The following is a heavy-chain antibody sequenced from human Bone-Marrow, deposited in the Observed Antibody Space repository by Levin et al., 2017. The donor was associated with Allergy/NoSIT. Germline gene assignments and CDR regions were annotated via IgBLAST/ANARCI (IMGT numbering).Heavy chain of an antibody. CDR2: ISYDGSNK. D-gene: IGHD1-20*01. CDR1: GFTFSSYA. J-gene: IGHJ3*02. Sequence: GGSLRLSCAASGFTFSSYAMHWVRQAPGKGLEWVAVISYDGSNKYYADSVKGRFTISRDNSKNTLYLQMNSLRAEDTAVYYCARSATHNNYNWNEVGLEENDAFDIWGQGTMVTVSS. V-gene: IGHV3-30-3*01. CDR3: ARSATHNNYNWNEVGLEENDAFDI.